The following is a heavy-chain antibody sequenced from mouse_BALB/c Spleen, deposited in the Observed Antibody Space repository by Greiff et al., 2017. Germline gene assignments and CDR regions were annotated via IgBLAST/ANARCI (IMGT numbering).Heavy chain of an antibody. D-gene: IGHD2-1*01. Sequence: QVQLQQSGAELVRPGTSVKVSCKASGYAFTNYLIEWVKQRPGQGLEWIGVINPGDGDTNYNGKFKGKATLTADKSSSTAYMQLSSLTSVDSAVYFCARRFPSLLDYAMDYWGQGTSVTVSS. CDR3: ARRFPSLLDYAMDY. CDR1: GYAFTNYL. V-gene: IGHV1-54*01. J-gene: IGHJ4*01. CDR2: INPGDGDT.